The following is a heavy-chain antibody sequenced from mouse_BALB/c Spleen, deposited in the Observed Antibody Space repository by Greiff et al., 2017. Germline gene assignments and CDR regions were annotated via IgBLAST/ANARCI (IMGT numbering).Heavy chain of an antibody. J-gene: IGHJ4*01. Sequence: EVKLVESGGGLVKPGGSLKLSCAASGFTFSSYAMSWVRQTPEKRLEWVASISSGGSTYYPDSVKGRFTISRDNARNILYLQMSSLRSEDTALYYCARYVHDAMDDWGQGTSVTVSS. V-gene: IGHV5-6-5*01. CDR2: ISSGGST. D-gene: IGHD2-12*01. CDR1: GFTFSSYA. CDR3: ARYVHDAMDD.